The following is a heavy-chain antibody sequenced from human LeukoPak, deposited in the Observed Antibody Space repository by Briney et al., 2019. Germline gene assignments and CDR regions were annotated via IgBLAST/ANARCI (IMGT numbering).Heavy chain of an antibody. CDR3: AVATAPFDY. Sequence: LPGGSLRLSCAASGFSFRSYGMHWVRQAPGKGLEWVAFIRYDGSNKYYADSVKGRFAISRDNSENTLYLQMNSLRPEDTAVYYCAVATAPFDYWGQGTLVTVSS. J-gene: IGHJ4*02. CDR2: IRYDGSNK. D-gene: IGHD5-12*01. CDR1: GFSFRSYG. V-gene: IGHV3-30*02.